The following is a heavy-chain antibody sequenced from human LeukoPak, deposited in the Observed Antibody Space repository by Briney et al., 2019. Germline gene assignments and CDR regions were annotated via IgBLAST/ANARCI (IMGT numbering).Heavy chain of an antibody. CDR1: GFTFSDAW. J-gene: IGHJ4*02. V-gene: IGHV3-15*01. CDR3: TAGTGRSDFDY. Sequence: GGSLRLSCAASGFTFSDAWMSWVRQAPGKGLEWVGRIKSKTDGATRDFAAAGKGRFSISRDDSRNMVYLQMNSLKSEDTAVYYCTAGTGRSDFDYWGQGTLVTVSS. D-gene: IGHD6-13*01. CDR2: IKSKTDGATR.